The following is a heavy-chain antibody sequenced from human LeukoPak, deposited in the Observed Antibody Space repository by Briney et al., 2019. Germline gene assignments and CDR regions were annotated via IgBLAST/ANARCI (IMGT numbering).Heavy chain of an antibody. V-gene: IGHV1-46*01. CDR2: INPSGGST. D-gene: IGHD6-13*01. J-gene: IGHJ4*02. CDR3: ARVRSSSWYQENPFDY. CDR1: GYTFTSYY. Sequence: ASVKVPCKASGYTFTSYYMHWVRQAPGQGLEWMGIINPSGGSTSYAQKFQGRVTMTRDTSTSTVYMELSSLRSEDTAVYYCARVRSSSWYQENPFDYWGQGTLVTVSS.